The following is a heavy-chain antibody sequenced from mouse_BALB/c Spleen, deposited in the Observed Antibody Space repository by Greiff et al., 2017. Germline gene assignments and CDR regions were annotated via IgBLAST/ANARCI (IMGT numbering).Heavy chain of an antibody. CDR2: INPSSGYT. CDR3: ARNDGYWYFDV. Sequence: QVQLKQSAAELARPGASVKMSCKASGYTFTSYTMHWVKQRPGQGLEWIGYINPSSGYTEYNQKFKDKTTLTADKSSSTAYMQLSSLTSEDSAVYYCARNDGYWYFDVWGAGTTVTVSS. J-gene: IGHJ1*01. V-gene: IGHV1-4*02. D-gene: IGHD2-12*01. CDR1: GYTFTSYT.